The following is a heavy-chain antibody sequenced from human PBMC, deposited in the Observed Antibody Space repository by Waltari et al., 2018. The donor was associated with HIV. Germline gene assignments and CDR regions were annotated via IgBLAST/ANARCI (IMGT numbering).Heavy chain of an antibody. D-gene: IGHD5-18*01. Sequence: QVQLHESGPGMVKPSETLSLTCAVSGYSISSDYYWGWIRQPPGKGLEWIGSASRGGSTYYSPSLKSRVTISLDTAKNQFSLKLNSVAAADTAVYYCGSGSRRGHSHGIDYWGQGTLVTVSS. J-gene: IGHJ4*02. CDR1: GYSISSDYY. CDR2: ASRGGST. V-gene: IGHV4-38-2*01. CDR3: GSGSRRGHSHGIDY.